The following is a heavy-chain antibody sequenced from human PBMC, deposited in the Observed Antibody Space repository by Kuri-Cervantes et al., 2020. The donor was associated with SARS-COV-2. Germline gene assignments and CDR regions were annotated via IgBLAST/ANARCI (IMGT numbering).Heavy chain of an antibody. Sequence: SVKVSCKASGGTFSSYAISWVRQAPGQGLEWMGGIIPIFGTANYAQKFQGRVTITTDESTSTAYMELSSLRSEDTAVYYCASLLGWYDSSGYYHYYYMDVWGKGTTVTDSS. CDR1: GGTFSSYA. CDR3: ASLLGWYDSSGYYHYYYMDV. J-gene: IGHJ6*03. V-gene: IGHV1-69*05. D-gene: IGHD3-22*01. CDR2: IIPIFGTA.